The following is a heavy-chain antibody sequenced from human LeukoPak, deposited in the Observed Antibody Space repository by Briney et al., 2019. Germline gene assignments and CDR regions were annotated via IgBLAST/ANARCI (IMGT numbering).Heavy chain of an antibody. J-gene: IGHJ4*02. CDR3: ARSPYSSGWLEY. CDR1: GGSISSGGYY. CDR2: IYYSGST. Sequence: SETLSLTCTVSGGSISSGGYYWSWIRQHPGKGLEWIGYIYYSGSTYYNPSLKSRVTISVDTSKNQFSLKLSPVTAADTAVYYCARSPYSSGWLEYWGQGTLVTVSS. V-gene: IGHV4-31*03. D-gene: IGHD6-19*01.